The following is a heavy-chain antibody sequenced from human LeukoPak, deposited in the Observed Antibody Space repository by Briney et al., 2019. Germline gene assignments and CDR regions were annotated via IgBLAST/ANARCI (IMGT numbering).Heavy chain of an antibody. CDR3: ARHIAIFGVVIGDIDY. CDR1: GGSISSSSYY. Sequence: SETLSLTCTVSGGSISSSSYYWGWIRQPPGKGLEWIGSIYYSGSTYYNPSLKSRVTISVDTSKNQFSLKLSSVTAADTAVYYCARHIAIFGVVIGDIDYWGQGTLVTVSS. CDR2: IYYSGST. D-gene: IGHD3-3*01. J-gene: IGHJ4*02. V-gene: IGHV4-39*01.